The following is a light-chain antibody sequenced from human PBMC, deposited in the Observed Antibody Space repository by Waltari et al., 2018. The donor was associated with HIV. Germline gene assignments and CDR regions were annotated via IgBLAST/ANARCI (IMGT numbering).Light chain of an antibody. CDR2: GES. CDR1: QSIRSGY. J-gene: IGKJ2*01. V-gene: IGKV3-20*01. CDR3: QQFYRPPYA. Sequence: EIVLTQSPDILSLSPGARATLSCRASQSIRSGYLAWYQHKPGQAPRLLIYGESSRATGIPDRFSGSGSGTDFTLSINRLEAEDFAVYFCQQFYRPPYAFGQGTKLEIK.